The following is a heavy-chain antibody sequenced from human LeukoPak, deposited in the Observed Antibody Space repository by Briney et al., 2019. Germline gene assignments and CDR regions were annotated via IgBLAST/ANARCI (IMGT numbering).Heavy chain of an antibody. CDR3: ARASYYYGSGSYSLNWFDP. D-gene: IGHD3-10*01. CDR1: EYTFTGYY. CDR2: INPSGGST. Sequence: ASVKVSCKASEYTFTGYYIHWVRQAPGQGLEWMGIINPSGGSTSYAQKFQGRVTMTRDTSTSTLYMELSSLRSEDTAVYYCARASYYYGSGSYSLNWFDPWGQGTLVTVSS. J-gene: IGHJ5*02. V-gene: IGHV1-46*01.